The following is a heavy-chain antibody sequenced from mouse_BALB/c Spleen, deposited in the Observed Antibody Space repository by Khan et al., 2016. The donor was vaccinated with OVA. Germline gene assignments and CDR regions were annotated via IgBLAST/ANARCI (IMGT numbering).Heavy chain of an antibody. J-gene: IGHJ2*01. Sequence: EVQLVETGPGLVKPSQSLSLTCTVTGYSITSDYAWNWIRQFPGNKLEWMGYISYSGNTKYNPSLKSRISITRDTSKNQFFLQLNFVTIEDTAAYYCARIQRGDFDYWGQGTTLTVSS. CDR2: ISYSGNT. CDR1: GYSITSDYA. CDR3: ARIQRGDFDY. V-gene: IGHV3-2*02.